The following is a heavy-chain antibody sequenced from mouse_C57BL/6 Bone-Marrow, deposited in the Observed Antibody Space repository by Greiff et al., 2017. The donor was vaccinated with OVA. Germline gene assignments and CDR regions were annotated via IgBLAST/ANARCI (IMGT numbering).Heavy chain of an antibody. V-gene: IGHV1-55*01. J-gene: IGHJ3*01. CDR2: IYPGSGST. CDR1: GYTFTSYW. D-gene: IGHD2-1*01. Sequence: QVQLQQPVAELVKPGASVKLSCKASGYTFTSYWITWVKQRPGQGLEWIGDIYPGSGSTNYNEKFKSKATLTVDTSSSTAYMQLSSLTSEDSAVYYCAREEIIYGNYIAYWGQGTLVTVSA. CDR3: AREEIIYGNYIAY.